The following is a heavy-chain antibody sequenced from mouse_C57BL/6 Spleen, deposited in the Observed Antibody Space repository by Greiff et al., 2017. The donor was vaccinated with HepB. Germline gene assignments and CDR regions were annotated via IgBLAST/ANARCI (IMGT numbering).Heavy chain of an antibody. V-gene: IGHV1-53*01. CDR3: ARSGIYYGYDVNYFDY. CDR2: INPSNGGT. J-gene: IGHJ2*01. D-gene: IGHD2-2*01. Sequence: QVQLQQPGTELVKPGASVKLSCKASGYTFTSYWMHWVKQRPGQGLEWIGNINPSNGGTNYNEKFKSKATLTVDKSSSTVYMQLSSLTSEDSAVYYCARSGIYYGYDVNYFDYWGQGTTLTVSS. CDR1: GYTFTSYW.